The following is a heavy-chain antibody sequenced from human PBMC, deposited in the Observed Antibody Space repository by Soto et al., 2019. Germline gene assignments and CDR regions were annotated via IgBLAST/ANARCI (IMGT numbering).Heavy chain of an antibody. Sequence: EVQLVESGGGLVQPGRSLRLSCTASGFTFGDYAMSWFRQSPGKGLEWLGFIRARAFGGTTEYAASAEGRFTLSRDDSKSIAYLQMNSLKTEDTAMYYCARDSGPITRLRGDVDFWGKGTTVTVSS. J-gene: IGHJ6*04. CDR1: GFTFGDYA. D-gene: IGHD3-10*01. V-gene: IGHV3-49*03. CDR3: ARDSGPITRLRGDVDF. CDR2: IRARAFGGTT.